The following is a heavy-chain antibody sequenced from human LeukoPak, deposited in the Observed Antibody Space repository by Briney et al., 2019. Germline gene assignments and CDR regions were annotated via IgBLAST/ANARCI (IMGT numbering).Heavy chain of an antibody. J-gene: IGHJ6*02. Sequence: PGGSLRLSCAASGFTFSDYYMSWIRQAPGKGLEWVSYISSSGSTIYYADSVKGRFTISRDNAENSLYLQMNSLRAEDTAVYYCARVPAAGTYYYYYGMDVWGQGTTVTVSS. CDR2: ISSSGSTI. D-gene: IGHD2-2*01. CDR1: GFTFSDYY. V-gene: IGHV3-11*01. CDR3: ARVPAAGTYYYYYGMDV.